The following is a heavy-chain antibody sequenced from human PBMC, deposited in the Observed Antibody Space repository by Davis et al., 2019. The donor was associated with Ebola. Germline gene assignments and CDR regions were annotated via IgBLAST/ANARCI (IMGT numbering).Heavy chain of an antibody. Sequence: GESLKISCAASGFTFSSYWMSWVRQAPGKGLEWVANIKQDGSEKYYVDSVKGRFTISRDNAKNSLYLQMNSLRGEDTAVYYCARAGGGVIGGGGFGDWGQGTLVTVSS. J-gene: IGHJ4*02. V-gene: IGHV3-7*01. CDR2: IKQDGSEK. CDR1: GFTFSSYW. CDR3: ARAGGGVIGGGGFGD. D-gene: IGHD3-16*02.